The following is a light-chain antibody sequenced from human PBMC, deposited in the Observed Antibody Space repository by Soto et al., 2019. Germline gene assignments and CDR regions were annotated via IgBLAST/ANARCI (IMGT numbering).Light chain of an antibody. Sequence: DIQMTQSPSTLSASVGDRVSITCRASQSISIWLAWYQQKPGKAPNLLIYKTSSLESGVPSRFSGSGSGTEFTLTISSLQPDDFATYYCQQYNGYSTFGQGTKLEI. V-gene: IGKV1-5*03. CDR3: QQYNGYST. J-gene: IGKJ2*01. CDR1: QSISIW. CDR2: KTS.